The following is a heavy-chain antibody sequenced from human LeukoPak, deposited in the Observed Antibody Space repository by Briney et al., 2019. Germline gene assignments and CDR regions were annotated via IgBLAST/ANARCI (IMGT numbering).Heavy chain of an antibody. Sequence: SETLSLTCTVPGGSISSYYWSWIRQPPGKGLEWIGYIYYSGSTNYNPSLKSRVTISVDTSKNQFSLKLSSVTAADTAVYYCARDVGEGDYYYGMDVWGQGTTVTVSS. D-gene: IGHD3-16*01. CDR1: GGSISSYY. CDR3: ARDVGEGDYYYGMDV. V-gene: IGHV4-59*01. J-gene: IGHJ6*02. CDR2: IYYSGST.